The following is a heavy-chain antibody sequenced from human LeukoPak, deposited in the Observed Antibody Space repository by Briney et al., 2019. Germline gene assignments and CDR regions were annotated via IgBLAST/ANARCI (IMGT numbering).Heavy chain of an antibody. CDR2: ISARGDIT. Sequence: GGSLRLSCAASGFTFSSYSMNWVRQAPGKGLQWVSSISARGDITNSADSLKGRFTISRDNSKNRVDLQMASLRAEDTAVYYCARSAFVGMGAGEFDYWGQGALVTVSS. CDR1: GFTFSSYS. CDR3: ARSAFVGMGAGEFDY. D-gene: IGHD1-26*01. J-gene: IGHJ4*02. V-gene: IGHV3-23*01.